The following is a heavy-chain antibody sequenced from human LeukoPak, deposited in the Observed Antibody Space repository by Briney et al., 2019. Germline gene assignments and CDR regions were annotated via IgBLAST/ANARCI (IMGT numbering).Heavy chain of an antibody. CDR3: TTSVVAATLFDY. CDR2: ISSNGGST. D-gene: IGHD2-15*01. Sequence: PGGSLRLSCAASGFTFSSYAMHWVRQAPGKGLEYVSVISSNGGSTYYANSVKGRFTISRDNSKNTLYLQMGSLRAEDMAVYYCTTSVVAATLFDYWGQGTLVTVSS. J-gene: IGHJ4*02. V-gene: IGHV3-64*01. CDR1: GFTFSSYA.